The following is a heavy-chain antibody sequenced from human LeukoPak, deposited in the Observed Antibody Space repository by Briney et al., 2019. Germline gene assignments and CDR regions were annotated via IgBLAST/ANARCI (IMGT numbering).Heavy chain of an antibody. V-gene: IGHV4-59*08. CDR3: ARHESDYGDYSTFDS. D-gene: IGHD4-17*01. CDR1: GGSMSSYY. CDR2: IFYSGSI. Sequence: SETLSLTCTVSGGSMSSYYWSWIRQPPGKGLQWIGYIFYSGSINYNPSLKSRVTISVDTSKNQFTLKLSSVTAADTAVYYCARHESDYGDYSTFDSWGQGTLVTVSS. J-gene: IGHJ4*02.